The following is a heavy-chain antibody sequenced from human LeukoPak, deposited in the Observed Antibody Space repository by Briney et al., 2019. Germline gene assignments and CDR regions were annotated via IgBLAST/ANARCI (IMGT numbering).Heavy chain of an antibody. J-gene: IGHJ5*02. CDR3: AKVGYGGNGPWFDP. D-gene: IGHD4-23*01. CDR2: FSGSGGDT. V-gene: IGHV3-23*01. CDR1: GFTFSSYA. Sequence: GGSLRLSCAASGFTFSSYAMSWVRQAPGKGLEWVSAFSGSGGDTYYADSVKGRFTISRDNSKNTLYLQMNSLRAEDTAVYYCAKVGYGGNGPWFDPWGQGTLVTAAS.